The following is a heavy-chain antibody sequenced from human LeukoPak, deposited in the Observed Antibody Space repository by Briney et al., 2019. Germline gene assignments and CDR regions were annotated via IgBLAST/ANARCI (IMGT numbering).Heavy chain of an antibody. CDR2: IYYSGST. D-gene: IGHD3-22*01. CDR3: ARAVITFGAAVAKGFDC. CDR1: GGSFSTYY. J-gene: IGHJ4*02. Sequence: KTSETLSLTCTVSGGSFSTYYWSWIRQPPGKGLEWIGYIYYSGSTDYNPSHKSRVTMSLDTSKNQFSLNLNSVTAADTAVYYCARAVITFGAAVAKGFDCWGQGTLVTVSS. V-gene: IGHV4-59*01.